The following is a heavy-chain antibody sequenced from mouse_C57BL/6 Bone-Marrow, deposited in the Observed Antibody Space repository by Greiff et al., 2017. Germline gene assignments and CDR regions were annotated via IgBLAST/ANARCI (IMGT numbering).Heavy chain of an antibody. J-gene: IGHJ2*01. CDR2: ISSGGSYT. CDR1: GFTFSSYG. V-gene: IGHV5-6*01. Sequence: EVQVVESGGDLVKPGGSLKLSCAASGFTFSSYGMSWVRQTPDKRLEWVATISSGGSYTYYPDSVKGRFTISRDHAKNTLYLQMSSLKSEDTAMYYCARPDYGSSYYYWGQGTTLTVSS. D-gene: IGHD1-1*01. CDR3: ARPDYGSSYYY.